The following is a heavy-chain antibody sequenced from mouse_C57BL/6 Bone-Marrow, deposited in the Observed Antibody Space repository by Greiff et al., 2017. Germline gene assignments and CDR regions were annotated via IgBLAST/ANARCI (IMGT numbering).Heavy chain of an antibody. V-gene: IGHV5-4*03. J-gene: IGHJ2*01. Sequence: EVKLMESGGGLVKPGGSLKLSCAASGFTFSSYAMSWVRQTPEKRLEWVATISDGGSYTYYPDNVKGRFTISRDNAKNTLYLQMSHLKSEDTAMYYCARGYYDDYWGQGTTLTVSS. CDR2: ISDGGSYT. CDR1: GFTFSSYA. D-gene: IGHD2-4*01. CDR3: ARGYYDDY.